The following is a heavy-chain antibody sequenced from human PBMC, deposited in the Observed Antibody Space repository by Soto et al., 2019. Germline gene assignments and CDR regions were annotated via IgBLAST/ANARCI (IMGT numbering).Heavy chain of an antibody. Sequence: PGGSLRLSFAASGFTFSSYAMHWVRQAPGKGLEWVAVISYDGSNKYYADSVKGRFTISRDNSKNTLYLQMNSLRAEDTAVYYWARELNTAMVMEACDSWGQGTRVTVSS. CDR1: GFTFSSYA. V-gene: IGHV3-30-3*01. D-gene: IGHD5-18*01. J-gene: IGHJ3*02. CDR3: ARELNTAMVMEACDS. CDR2: ISYDGSNK.